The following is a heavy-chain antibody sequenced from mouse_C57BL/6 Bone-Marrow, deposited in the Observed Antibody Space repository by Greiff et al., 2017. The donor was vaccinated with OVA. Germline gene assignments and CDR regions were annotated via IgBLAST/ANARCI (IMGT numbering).Heavy chain of an antibody. J-gene: IGHJ2*01. CDR1: GYTFTSYW. V-gene: IGHV1-69*01. Sequence: QVQLQQPGAELVMPGASVKLSCKASGYTFTSYWMHWVKPRPGQGLEWIGEIDPSDSYTNYNQKFKGKSTLTVDKSSSTAYMQLSSLTSEDSAVYYCAREYYDYGGYFDYWGQGTTLTVSS. CDR2: IDPSDSYT. D-gene: IGHD2-4*01. CDR3: AREYYDYGGYFDY.